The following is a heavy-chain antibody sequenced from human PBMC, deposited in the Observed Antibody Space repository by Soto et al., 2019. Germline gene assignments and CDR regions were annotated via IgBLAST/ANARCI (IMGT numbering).Heavy chain of an antibody. CDR3: ARGVGVRGVSWFDP. Sequence: QVQLVESGGGVVQPGRSLRLSCAAAGFTFSSYGMHWVRQAPGKGLEWVAVIWYDGSNKYYADSVKGRFTISRDNSKNPLYLQMHSLRAEDTAVYYCARGVGVRGVSWFDPWGQGTLVTVSS. J-gene: IGHJ5*02. CDR1: GFTFSSYG. V-gene: IGHV3-33*01. D-gene: IGHD3-10*01. CDR2: IWYDGSNK.